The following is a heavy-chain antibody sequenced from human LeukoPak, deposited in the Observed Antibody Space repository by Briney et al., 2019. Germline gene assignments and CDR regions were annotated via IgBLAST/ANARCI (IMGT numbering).Heavy chain of an antibody. J-gene: IGHJ5*02. V-gene: IGHV4-30-2*01. CDR3: ARRRCSSTSCYAYRVVVNWFDP. D-gene: IGHD2-2*01. CDR1: GGSISSGGYS. CDR2: IYHSGST. Sequence: SETLSLTCAVSGGSISSGGYSWSWIRQPPGKGLEWIGYIYHSGSTYYNPSLKSRVTISVDTSKNQFSLKLSSVTAADTAVYYCARRRCSSTSCYAYRVVVNWFDPWGQGTLVTVSS.